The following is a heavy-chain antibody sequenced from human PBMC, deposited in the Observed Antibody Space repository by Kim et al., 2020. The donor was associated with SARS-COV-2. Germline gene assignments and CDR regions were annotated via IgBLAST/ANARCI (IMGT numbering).Heavy chain of an antibody. J-gene: IGHJ1*01. D-gene: IGHD2-21*01. V-gene: IGHV4-34*01. Sequence: SETLSLTCAVYGGSFSGYYWSWIRQPPGKGLEWIGEINYSGSTNYNPSPKSRVTISVDTSKKQFSLKLTSVTAADAAVYYCARRLWTTAGGGSHCGDLWGQGTPVTVSS. CDR3: ARRLWTTAGGGSHCGDL. CDR1: GGSFSGYY. CDR2: INYSGST.